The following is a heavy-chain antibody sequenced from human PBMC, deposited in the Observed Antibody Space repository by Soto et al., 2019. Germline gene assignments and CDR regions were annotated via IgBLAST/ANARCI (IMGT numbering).Heavy chain of an antibody. V-gene: IGHV6-1*01. J-gene: IGHJ6*02. CDR3: ARGQQLEHYYYYYGMDV. CDR2: TYYRSKWYN. Sequence: SQTLSLTCAISGDSVPSNSAAWNWIRQSPSRGLEWLGRTYYRSKWYNDYAVSVKSRITINPDTSKNQFSLQLNSVTPEDTAVYYCARGQQLEHYYYYYGMDVWGQGTTVTVSS. CDR1: GDSVPSNSAA. D-gene: IGHD6-13*01.